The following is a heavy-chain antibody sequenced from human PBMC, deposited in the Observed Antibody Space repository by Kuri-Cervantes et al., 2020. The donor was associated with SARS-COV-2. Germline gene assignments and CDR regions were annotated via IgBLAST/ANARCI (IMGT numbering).Heavy chain of an antibody. Sequence: SVKVSCKASGGTFSSYAISWVRQAPGQGLEWMGGIIPIFGTANYAQKSQGRVTITADESTSTAYMELSSLRSEDTAVYYCASLGDAGDLSPPFDYWGQGTLVTVSS. D-gene: IGHD3-16*01. CDR2: IIPIFGTA. V-gene: IGHV1-69*13. CDR1: GGTFSSYA. J-gene: IGHJ4*02. CDR3: ASLGDAGDLSPPFDY.